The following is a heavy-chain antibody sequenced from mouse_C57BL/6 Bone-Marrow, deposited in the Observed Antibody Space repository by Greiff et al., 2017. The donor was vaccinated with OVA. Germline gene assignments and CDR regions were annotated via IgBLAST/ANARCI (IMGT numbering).Heavy chain of an antibody. CDR3: ARHGGYPYYFDY. V-gene: IGHV5-6*01. Sequence: EVHLVESGGDLVKPGGSLKLSCAASGFTFSSYGMSWVRQTPDKRLEWVATISSGGSYTYYPDSVKGRFTISRDNAKNTLYLQMSSLKSEDTAMYYCARHGGYPYYFDYWGQGTTLTVSS. CDR2: ISSGGSYT. D-gene: IGHD2-2*01. J-gene: IGHJ2*01. CDR1: GFTFSSYG.